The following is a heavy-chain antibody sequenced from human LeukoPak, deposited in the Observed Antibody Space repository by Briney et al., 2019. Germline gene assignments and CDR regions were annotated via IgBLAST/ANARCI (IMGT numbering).Heavy chain of an antibody. J-gene: IGHJ6*02. CDR3: ARDRGYSGNMDV. D-gene: IGHD5-12*01. CDR1: GGSISSGGYY. V-gene: IGHV4-31*03. Sequence: PSETLSLTCTVSGGSISSGGYYWSWIRQHPGKGLEWIGYIYYSGSTYYNPPLKSRVTISVDTPKNQFSLKLSSVTAADTAVYYCARDRGYSGNMDVWGQGTTVTVSS. CDR2: IYYSGST.